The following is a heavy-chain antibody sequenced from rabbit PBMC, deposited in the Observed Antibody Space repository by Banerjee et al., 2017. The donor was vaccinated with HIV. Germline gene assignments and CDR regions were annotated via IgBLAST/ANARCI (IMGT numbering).Heavy chain of an antibody. CDR1: GFSFSSSYW. Sequence: QEQLEESGGDLVKPGASLTLTCTGSGFSFSSSYWICWVRQAPGKGLELIACIYTGDGYTYYASWAKGRFTLSRENNQNTVSLQMTSLTAADTATYFCARDAAGSDYGLTRLNLWGPGTLVTVS. D-gene: IGHD6-1*01. V-gene: IGHV1S45*01. J-gene: IGHJ3*01. CDR2: IYTGDGYT. CDR3: ARDAAGSDYGLTRLNL.